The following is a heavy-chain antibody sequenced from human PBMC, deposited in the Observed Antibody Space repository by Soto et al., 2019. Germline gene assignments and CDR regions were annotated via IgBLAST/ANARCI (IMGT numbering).Heavy chain of an antibody. CDR3: ARELNTESSAYYSFAF. J-gene: IGHJ4*02. V-gene: IGHV1-18*01. Sequence: GASVKVSCKTSGYSFAAYGLAWLRQAPGQRPEWLGWVSTNDDRTNYAQKFQGRVTMTTDRSSTTTYMELRSLRGDDTAVYYCARELNTESSAYYSFAFWGQRTLVTVSS. D-gene: IGHD3-22*01. CDR2: VSTNDDRT. CDR1: GYSFAAYG.